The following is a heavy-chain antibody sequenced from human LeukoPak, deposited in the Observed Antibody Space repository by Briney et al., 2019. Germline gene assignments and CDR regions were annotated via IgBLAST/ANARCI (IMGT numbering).Heavy chain of an antibody. CDR3: AREGMGYFDS. V-gene: IGHV3-66*01. Sequence: PGGSLRLSCAASGFTVSSKYMNWVRQASGKGLEWVAIIYSGGFTYYRDSVKGRFTIYRDNSKNTVYLQMNSLRVEDTAVYYCAREGMGYFDSWGQGTLVTVSS. CDR2: IYSGGFT. D-gene: IGHD5-24*01. CDR1: GFTVSSKY. J-gene: IGHJ4*02.